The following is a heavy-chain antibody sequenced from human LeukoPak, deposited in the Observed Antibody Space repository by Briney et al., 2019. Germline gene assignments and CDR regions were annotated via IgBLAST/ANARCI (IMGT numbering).Heavy chain of an antibody. Sequence: ASVKVSCKASGYTFTGYYMHWVRQAPGQGLEWMGWINPNSGGTNYAQKFQGRVTMTRDTSISTAYMELSRLRSDDTAVYYCARDRAGSSSWSPTYYYYYYRDVWGKGTTVTISS. CDR1: GYTFTGYY. V-gene: IGHV1-2*02. CDR3: ARDRAGSSSWSPTYYYYYYRDV. CDR2: INPNSGGT. D-gene: IGHD6-13*01. J-gene: IGHJ6*03.